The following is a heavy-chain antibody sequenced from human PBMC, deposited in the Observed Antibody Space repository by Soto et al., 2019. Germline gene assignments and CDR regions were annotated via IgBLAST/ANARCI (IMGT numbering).Heavy chain of an antibody. CDR2: ISSSSSYI. Sequence: GGSLRLSCAASGFTFSSYSMNWVRQAPGKGLEWVSFISSSSSYIYYADSVKGRFTISRDNAKNSLYLQMNSLRAEDTAVYFFAREPDTAMVLSYYYGMVVWGQGTTVTVPS. D-gene: IGHD5-18*01. CDR1: GFTFSSYS. CDR3: AREPDTAMVLSYYYGMVV. J-gene: IGHJ6*02. V-gene: IGHV3-21*01.